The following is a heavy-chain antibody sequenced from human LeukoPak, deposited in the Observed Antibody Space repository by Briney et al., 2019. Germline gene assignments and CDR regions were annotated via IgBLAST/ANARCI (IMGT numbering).Heavy chain of an antibody. Sequence: PGGSLRLSCAASGFTFSDYGMHWVRQTPGKGLEWVAFIQFDGTNKYYAASVKGRFTISRDNAKNSLYLQMNSLRAEDTAVYYCARDLYSSSDFDYWGQGTLVTVSS. D-gene: IGHD6-6*01. J-gene: IGHJ4*02. CDR2: IQFDGTNK. CDR1: GFTFSDYG. V-gene: IGHV3-30*02. CDR3: ARDLYSSSDFDY.